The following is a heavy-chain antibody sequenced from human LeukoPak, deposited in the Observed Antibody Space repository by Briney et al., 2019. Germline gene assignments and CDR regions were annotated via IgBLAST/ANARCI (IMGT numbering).Heavy chain of an antibody. CDR3: ARDLIAVAGKYYYYYYMDV. CDR2: ISGSGGST. D-gene: IGHD6-19*01. J-gene: IGHJ6*03. V-gene: IGHV3-23*01. CDR1: GFTFSSYG. Sequence: GGSLRLSCAASGFTFSSYGMSWVRQAPGKGLEWVSAISGSGGSTYYADSVKGRFTISRDNSKNTLYLQMNSLRAEDTAVYYCARDLIAVAGKYYYYYYMDVWGKGTTVTVSS.